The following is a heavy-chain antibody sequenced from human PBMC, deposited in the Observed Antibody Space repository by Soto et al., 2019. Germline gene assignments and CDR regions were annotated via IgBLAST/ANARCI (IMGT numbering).Heavy chain of an antibody. CDR3: AHRLGSRGSFDY. CDR1: GFSLTTSGVG. D-gene: IGHD6-25*01. V-gene: IGHV2-5*01. CDR2: IYWNDDK. J-gene: IGHJ4*02. Sequence: SCPTLVNPTHTLTLTCTFSGFSLTTSGVGXGWIRQPPGKAPEWLALIYWNDDKRYSPSLQSRLTLTKDTSKNQVVLTLTNMDPVDTATYYCAHRLGSRGSFDYWGQGSLVTVSS.